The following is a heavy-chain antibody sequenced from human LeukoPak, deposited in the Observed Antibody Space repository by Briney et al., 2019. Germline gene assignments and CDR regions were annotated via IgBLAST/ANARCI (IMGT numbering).Heavy chain of an antibody. Sequence: PGGSLRLSCAASGFTFSSYAMSWVRQAPGKGLEWVSAITGSGGSTYYADSVKGRFTTSRDNSKNTLYLQMNSLRVEETAVYYCVKGSGGSRPYYFDYWGQGTLVTVSS. J-gene: IGHJ4*02. CDR1: GFTFSSYA. CDR2: ITGSGGST. V-gene: IGHV3-23*01. CDR3: VKGSGGSRPYYFDY. D-gene: IGHD6-6*01.